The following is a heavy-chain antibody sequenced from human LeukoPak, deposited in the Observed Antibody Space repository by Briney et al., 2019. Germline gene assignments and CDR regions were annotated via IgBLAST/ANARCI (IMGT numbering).Heavy chain of an antibody. V-gene: IGHV3-74*01. CDR2: INSDGSTT. D-gene: IGHD1-26*01. CDR3: ARDLGYSGN. Sequence: GGSLRLSCAASGFTFSSYWMHGVRQAPGKGLVWVSRINSDGSTTSYADSVKGRFTISRDNTESTLYLQMNSLRAEDTAVYYCARDLGYSGNWGQGTLVTVSS. CDR1: GFTFSSYW. J-gene: IGHJ4*02.